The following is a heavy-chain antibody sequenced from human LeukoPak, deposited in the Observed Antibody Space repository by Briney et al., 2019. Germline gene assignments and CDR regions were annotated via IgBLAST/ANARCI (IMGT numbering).Heavy chain of an antibody. D-gene: IGHD2-2*01. V-gene: IGHV1-46*01. Sequence: ASVKVSCKASGYTFTSHYIHWVRQAAGQGLEWMGIISPSGGSTTYAQKFQGRVTMTRDTSTSTVYMDLGSLRSDDTAVYYCARDVASHMGLANYFDYWGQGALVIVSS. CDR2: ISPSGGST. CDR1: GYTFTSHY. CDR3: ARDVASHMGLANYFDY. J-gene: IGHJ4*02.